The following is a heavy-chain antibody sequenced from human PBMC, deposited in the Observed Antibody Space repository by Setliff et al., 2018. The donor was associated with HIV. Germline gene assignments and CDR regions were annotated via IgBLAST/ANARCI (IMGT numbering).Heavy chain of an antibody. CDR1: GFTFNGYA. CDR3: AREEISYYFDY. J-gene: IGHJ4*02. Sequence: PGGSLRLSCVGSGFTFNGYAMNWVRQAPGKGLEWVSTISGSGGNTYYADSVKGRFTISRDNSNNMLFLQMNSLRTEDTAVYYCAREEISYYFDYWGQGTLVTVSS. CDR2: ISGSGGNT. V-gene: IGHV3-23*01.